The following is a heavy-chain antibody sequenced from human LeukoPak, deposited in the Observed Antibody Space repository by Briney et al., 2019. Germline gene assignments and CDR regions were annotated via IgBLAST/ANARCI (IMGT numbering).Heavy chain of an antibody. Sequence: GGSLRLSCAASGFSFSSYSMNWVRQAPGKGLEWVSAISGSGSATYYADSVKGRFTISRDNSKNTLYLQMNSLRAEDTAVYYCAKDQYGEAFDIWGPGTMVTVSS. V-gene: IGHV3-23*01. CDR3: AKDQYGEAFDI. CDR1: GFSFSSYS. CDR2: ISGSGSAT. D-gene: IGHD4-17*01. J-gene: IGHJ3*02.